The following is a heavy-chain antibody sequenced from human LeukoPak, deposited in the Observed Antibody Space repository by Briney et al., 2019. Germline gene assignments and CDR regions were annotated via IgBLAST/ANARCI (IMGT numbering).Heavy chain of an antibody. CDR1: GFTFSNAW. V-gene: IGHV3-21*06. Sequence: GGSLRLSCATSGFTFSNAWMTWVRQAPGRGLEWVSSIDSSGGYMFYADSVKGRFIISRDNAKDSLYLQMNSLRVEDTAVYYCLRGDRRDYWGQGTLVTVSS. CDR3: LRGDRRDY. CDR2: IDSSGGYM. J-gene: IGHJ4*02.